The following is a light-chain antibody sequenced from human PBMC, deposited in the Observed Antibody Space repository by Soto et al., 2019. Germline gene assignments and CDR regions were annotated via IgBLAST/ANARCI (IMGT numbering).Light chain of an antibody. CDR2: GAS. J-gene: IGKJ1*01. Sequence: ETVLTQSPATLSVSPRERATLSCRASQSVYSSLACYQQKPGPAPRLLIYGASTRATGIPARLSASGSGTEFAHTISRLXSEDFAVYDCEQYNNWPPCTFGQGTKVDI. CDR1: QSVYSS. CDR3: EQYNNWPPCT. V-gene: IGKV3-15*01.